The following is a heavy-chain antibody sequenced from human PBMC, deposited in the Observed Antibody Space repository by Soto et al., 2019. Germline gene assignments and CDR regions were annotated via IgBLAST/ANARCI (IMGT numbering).Heavy chain of an antibody. Sequence: GGSLRLSCAASGFTLSAHTMNWVRQAPGKGLEWVSSISSDSRYIYYADSVKGRFTISRDNARNSLDLQMNNLRAEDTAVYHCARGHCSRTSCYTGGYYYYPMDVWGQGTTVTVSS. CDR1: GFTLSAHT. D-gene: IGHD2-2*01. CDR2: ISSDSRYI. CDR3: ARGHCSRTSCYTGGYYYYPMDV. V-gene: IGHV3-21*01. J-gene: IGHJ6*02.